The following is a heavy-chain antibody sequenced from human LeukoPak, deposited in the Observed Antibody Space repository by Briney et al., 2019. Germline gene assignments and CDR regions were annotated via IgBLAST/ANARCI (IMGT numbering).Heavy chain of an antibody. CDR2: INAGNGNT. D-gene: IGHD3-10*01. J-gene: IGHJ6*04. V-gene: IGHV1-3*01. CDR1: GYTSTSYA. Sequence: ASVKVSCKASGYTSTSYAMHWVRQAPGQRLEWMGWINAGNGNTKYSQKFQGRVTITRDTSASTAYMELSSLRSEDTAVYYCARDLYYGSGSPPYYYYGMDVWGKGTTVTVSS. CDR3: ARDLYYGSGSPPYYYYGMDV.